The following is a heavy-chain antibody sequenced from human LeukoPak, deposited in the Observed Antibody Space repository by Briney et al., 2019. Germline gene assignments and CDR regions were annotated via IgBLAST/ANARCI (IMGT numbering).Heavy chain of an antibody. CDR2: ISTGSTYI. Sequence: GGSLRLSCAASGFTFNSYTMTWVRQAPGKGLEWVSSISTGSTYIYYADSVKGRFTISRDNSKNTLYLQMNSLRAEDTAVYYCAKDLREWELLQGSDAFDIWGQGTMVTVSS. CDR1: GFTFNSYT. D-gene: IGHD1-26*01. CDR3: AKDLREWELLQGSDAFDI. V-gene: IGHV3-21*04. J-gene: IGHJ3*02.